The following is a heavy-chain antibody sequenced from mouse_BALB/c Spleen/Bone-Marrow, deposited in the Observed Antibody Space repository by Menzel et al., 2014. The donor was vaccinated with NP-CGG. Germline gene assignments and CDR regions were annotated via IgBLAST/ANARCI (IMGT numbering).Heavy chain of an antibody. D-gene: IGHD2-1*01. CDR1: GYAFSSSW. Sequence: VKLMESGPELVKPGASVKISCKASGYAFSSSWMNWVKQRPGQGHEWIGRIYPGDGDTNYNGKFKGKATLTADKSSSTAYMQLSSLTSVDSAVYFCVRGGNYWFDYWGQGTTLAVSS. CDR3: VRGGNYWFDY. V-gene: IGHV1-82*01. CDR2: IYPGDGDT. J-gene: IGHJ2*01.